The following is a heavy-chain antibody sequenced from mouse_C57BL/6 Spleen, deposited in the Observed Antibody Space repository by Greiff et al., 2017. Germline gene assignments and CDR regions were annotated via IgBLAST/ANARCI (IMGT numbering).Heavy chain of an antibody. Sequence: EVKLQESGPVLVKPGPSVKISCKASGFTFTDYYMHWVKQSHGKSLEWIGLVYPYNGGTSYNQKFKGKATLTVDTSSSTAYMQLSSLTTEDSAIYYFARWNGNYPYWYFDVWGTGTTVTVSS. CDR3: ARWNGNYPYWYFDV. CDR2: VYPYNGGT. J-gene: IGHJ1*03. CDR1: GFTFTDYY. V-gene: IGHV1-36*01. D-gene: IGHD2-1*01.